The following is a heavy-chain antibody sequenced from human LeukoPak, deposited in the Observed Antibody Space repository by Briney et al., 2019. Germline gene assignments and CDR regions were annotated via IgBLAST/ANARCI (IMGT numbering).Heavy chain of an antibody. CDR3: TRDYWFDS. V-gene: IGHV3-21*01. CDR1: GFTFNIYP. J-gene: IGHJ5*01. Sequence: GGSLRLSRASSGFTFNIYPMHWVRQAPGKGLEWVSTISTTSAFMYYADSVKGRFSISRDNAKDSLYLQMNSLRAGETAVYYCTRDYWFDSWGQGTLVTVPS. CDR2: ISTTSAFM.